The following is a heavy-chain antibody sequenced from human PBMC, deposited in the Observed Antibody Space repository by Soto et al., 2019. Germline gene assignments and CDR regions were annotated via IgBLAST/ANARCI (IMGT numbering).Heavy chain of an antibody. Sequence: VQLVESGGGLVQPGGSLRLSCAASGFTFSSYDMHWVRQATGKGLEWVSGIGTAGETYYPGSVKGRFTISRENAKNSMYLQMNSLRAGDTAVYYSVRDLRADDDYWYFDLWGRGTLVTVSS. J-gene: IGHJ2*01. V-gene: IGHV3-13*01. D-gene: IGHD3-16*01. CDR2: IGTAGET. CDR1: GFTFSSYD. CDR3: VRDLRADDDYWYFDL.